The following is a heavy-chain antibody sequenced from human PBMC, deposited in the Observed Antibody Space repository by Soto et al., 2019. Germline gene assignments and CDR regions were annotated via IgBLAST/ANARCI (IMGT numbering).Heavy chain of an antibody. D-gene: IGHD2-8*01. CDR2: IYYSGST. CDR3: ARSRRDGCTNGVCYLFAETAYFMDV. Sequence: PSETLSLTCTVSGGSISSYCWSWIRQPPGKGLEWIGYIYYSGSTNYNPSLKSRGTISVDTSKNQFSLKLSSVTAADTAVYYCARSRRDGCTNGVCYLFAETAYFMDVCDKGPARTVSS. V-gene: IGHV4-59*01. J-gene: IGHJ6*03. CDR1: GGSISSYC.